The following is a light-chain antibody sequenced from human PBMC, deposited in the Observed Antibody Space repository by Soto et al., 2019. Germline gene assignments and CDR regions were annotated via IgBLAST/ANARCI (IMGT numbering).Light chain of an antibody. J-gene: IGKJ4*01. V-gene: IGKV3-15*01. CDR3: QQYASSPLLT. CDR2: GAS. CDR1: QSISDT. Sequence: EIVMTQSPATLSVSPGGRATLSCRASQSISDTLAWYQQKPGQAPRLLIHGASTRATGFPARFSGSGSGTDFTLSISRLEPEDFAVYYCQQYASSPLLTFGGGTKVDIK.